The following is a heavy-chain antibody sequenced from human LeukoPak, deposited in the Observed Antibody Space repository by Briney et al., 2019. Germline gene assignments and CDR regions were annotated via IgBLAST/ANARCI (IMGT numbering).Heavy chain of an antibody. CDR3: ARDRRDYGDPISYGMDV. Sequence: SETLSLTCTVSGGSISSGGYYWSWIRQHPGKGLEWIGYIYYSGSTYYNPSLKSRATISVDTSKNQFSLKLSSVTAADTAVYYCARDRRDYGDPISYGMDVWGQGTTVTVSS. D-gene: IGHD4-17*01. CDR2: IYYSGST. CDR1: GGSISSGGYY. V-gene: IGHV4-31*03. J-gene: IGHJ6*02.